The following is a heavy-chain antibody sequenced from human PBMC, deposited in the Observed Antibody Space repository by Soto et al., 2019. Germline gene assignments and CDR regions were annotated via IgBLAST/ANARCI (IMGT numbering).Heavy chain of an antibody. J-gene: IGHJ4*02. CDR3: AREIDDGKYYFDY. CDR2: IWYDGSNK. Sequence: QVQLVESGGGVVQPGRSLRLSCAASGFTFSSYGMHWVRQAPGKGLEWVAVIWYDGSNKYYADSVKGRFTISRDNSKTNRYLRMNSLRAEDTAVYYCAREIDDGKYYFDYGGQGTLVTVSS. V-gene: IGHV3-33*01. CDR1: GFTFSSYG. D-gene: IGHD1-1*01.